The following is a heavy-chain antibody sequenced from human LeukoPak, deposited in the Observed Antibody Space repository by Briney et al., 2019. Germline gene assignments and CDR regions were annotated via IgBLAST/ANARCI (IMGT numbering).Heavy chain of an antibody. V-gene: IGHV3-43*02. CDR3: AKDKYSSSWNGMDV. Sequence: GGSLRLSCAASGFTFDDYAMHWVRQAPGKGLQWVSLISGDGGNTYYADSVKGRFTISRDNSKNSLYLQMNSLRTEDTALYYCAKDKYSSSWNGMDVWGQGTTVTVSS. J-gene: IGHJ6*02. D-gene: IGHD6-13*01. CDR1: GFTFDDYA. CDR2: ISGDGGNT.